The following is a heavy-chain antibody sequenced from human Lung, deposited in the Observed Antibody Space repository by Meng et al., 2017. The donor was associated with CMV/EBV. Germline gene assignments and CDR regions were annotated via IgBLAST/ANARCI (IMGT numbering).Heavy chain of an antibody. CDR2: INYSGTT. J-gene: IGHJ4*02. CDR3: ARAYCSSTSCPEGY. CDR1: GGSLNGYY. Sequence: SQXXXLTXAVYGGSLNGYYWSWIRQPPGKGLEWIAEINYSGTTNYSPSLKSRVTISLHSSKNQFSLNLNSVTAADTAVYYCARAYCSSTSCPEGYWGQGSLVTVSS. V-gene: IGHV4-34*01. D-gene: IGHD2-2*01.